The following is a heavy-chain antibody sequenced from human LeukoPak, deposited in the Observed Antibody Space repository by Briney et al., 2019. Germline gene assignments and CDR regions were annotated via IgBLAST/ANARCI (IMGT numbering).Heavy chain of an antibody. CDR1: GYTFTSYG. V-gene: IGHV1-18*01. Sequence: WASVKVSCKASGYTFTSYGISWVRQAPGQGLEWMGWISAYNGNTNYAQKLQGRVTMTTDTSTSTAYMELRSLRSEDTAVYYCARARVATTYYYYYYMDVWGKGTTVTISS. CDR2: ISAYNGNT. J-gene: IGHJ6*03. CDR3: ARARVATTYYYYYYMDV. D-gene: IGHD5-12*01.